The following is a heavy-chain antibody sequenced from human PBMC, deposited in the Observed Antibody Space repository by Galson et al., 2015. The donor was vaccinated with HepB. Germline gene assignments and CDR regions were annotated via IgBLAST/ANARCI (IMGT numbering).Heavy chain of an antibody. J-gene: IGHJ2*01. CDR2: IIPIFGTA. D-gene: IGHD6-19*01. CDR3: AREGIAVAGRVFRYFDL. CDR1: GGTFSSYA. Sequence: SVKVSCKASGGTFSSYAISWVRQAPGQGLEWMGGIIPIFGTANYAQKFQGRVTITADKSTSTAYMELSSLRSEDTAVYYCAREGIAVAGRVFRYFDLWGRGTLVTVSS. V-gene: IGHV1-69*06.